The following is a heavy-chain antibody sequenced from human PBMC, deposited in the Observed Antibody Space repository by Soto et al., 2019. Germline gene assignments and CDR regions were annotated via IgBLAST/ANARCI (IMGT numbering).Heavy chain of an antibody. CDR2: INHSGSP. Sequence: ETLSITCAVPSGSFSGYICTWIRQAPGNGLQWIGQINHSGSPIYNPSLKYRVTISTMSNNKFSLELSSVTAADTAVYYCTRGLFSGSSYSGSWYYFDSWGQRTMVTVSS. CDR3: TRGLFSGSSYSGSWYYFDS. J-gene: IGHJ4*02. D-gene: IGHD1-26*01. V-gene: IGHV4-34*01. CDR1: SGSFSGYI.